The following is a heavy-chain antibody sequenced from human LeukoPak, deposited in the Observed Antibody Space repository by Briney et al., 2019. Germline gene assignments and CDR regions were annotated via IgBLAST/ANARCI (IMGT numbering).Heavy chain of an antibody. V-gene: IGHV3-74*01. CDR1: GFTFSTYW. CDR3: ASPIYCSSTSCPWFL. J-gene: IGHJ4*02. CDR2: INRDGSGI. D-gene: IGHD2-2*01. Sequence: GESLRLSCAASGFTFSTYWMHWVRQAPGKGLVWISRINRDGSGITYADSVKGRFTISRDNAKSILYLQMNSLRAEDTAVYYCASPIYCSSTSCPWFLWGQGTLVTVSA.